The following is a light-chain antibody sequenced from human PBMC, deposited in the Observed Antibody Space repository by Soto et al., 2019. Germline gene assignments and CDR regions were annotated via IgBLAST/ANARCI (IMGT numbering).Light chain of an antibody. CDR1: QSVSSSY. V-gene: IGKV3-20*01. Sequence: EIVLTQSPGTLSLSPGERATLSCRASQSVSSSYLAWYQLKPGQAPRPLIYGASSRATGIPDRFSGSGSGTDFTLTISRLEPEDFAVYYCLQYGSSPYTFGQGTKLEIK. CDR3: LQYGSSPYT. J-gene: IGKJ2*01. CDR2: GAS.